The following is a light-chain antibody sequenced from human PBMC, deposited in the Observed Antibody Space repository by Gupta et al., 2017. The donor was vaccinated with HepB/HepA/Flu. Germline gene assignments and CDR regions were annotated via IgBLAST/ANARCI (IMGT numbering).Light chain of an antibody. V-gene: IGKV3-11*01. CDR1: QSISSY. Sequence: EVVLTQSPVTLSLSPGERATLSCRASQSISSYLAWYQQKPGQAPRLLIYDASIRATGIPARFSGTGSGTDFTLTISSLEPEDFAVYYCQQRSSSLTFGGGTKVEIK. CDR2: DAS. J-gene: IGKJ4*01. CDR3: QQRSSSLT.